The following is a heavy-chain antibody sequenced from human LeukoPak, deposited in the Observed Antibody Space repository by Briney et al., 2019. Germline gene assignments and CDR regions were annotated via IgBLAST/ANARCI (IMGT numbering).Heavy chain of an antibody. Sequence: GGSLRLSCAASGFTFSSYAMSWVRQAPGKGLEWVSAISGSDATTYYADSVKGRFTISRDSSKNTVFLQMNNLRADDTAVYFCAKEKWLRFDSWGQGTLVTVSS. J-gene: IGHJ4*02. CDR3: AKEKWLRFDS. CDR2: ISGSDATT. V-gene: IGHV3-23*01. D-gene: IGHD5-12*01. CDR1: GFTFSSYA.